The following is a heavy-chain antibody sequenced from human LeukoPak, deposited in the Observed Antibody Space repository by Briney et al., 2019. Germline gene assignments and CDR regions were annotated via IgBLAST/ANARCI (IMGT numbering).Heavy chain of an antibody. Sequence: PSETLSLTCAVYAGSFSGYYWSRIHQPPGKGLEWIGGIDHSGATNYNPSLKSRVTISVDTSKNQFSLKLSSVTAADTAVYYCASLGMTTVNYYFDYWGQGTLVTVSS. CDR2: IDHSGAT. V-gene: IGHV4-34*01. CDR3: ASLGMTTVNYYFDY. CDR1: AGSFSGYY. D-gene: IGHD4-17*01. J-gene: IGHJ4*02.